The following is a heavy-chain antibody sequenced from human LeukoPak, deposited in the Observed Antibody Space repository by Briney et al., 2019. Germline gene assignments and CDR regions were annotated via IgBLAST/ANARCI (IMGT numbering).Heavy chain of an antibody. CDR3: ARTSTRYGDSASDY. Sequence: GASVKVSCKASGGTFISYAISWVRQAPGQGHEWMGGIITIFGTANYAQKFQGRVTIPAAESTSTAYMELSSLRSEDTAVYYCARTSTRYGDSASDYWGQGTLVTVSS. J-gene: IGHJ4*02. CDR2: IITIFGTA. V-gene: IGHV1-69*13. D-gene: IGHD4-17*01. CDR1: GGTFISYA.